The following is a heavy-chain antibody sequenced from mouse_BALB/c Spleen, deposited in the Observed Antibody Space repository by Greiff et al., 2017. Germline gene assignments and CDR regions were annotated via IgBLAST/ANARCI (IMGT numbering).Heavy chain of an antibody. D-gene: IGHD2-1*01. CDR1: GYAFTNYL. V-gene: IGHV1-54*01. J-gene: IGHJ1*01. CDR3: ASRWGNYGRYCDV. Sequence: QVQLQQSGAELVRPGTSVKVSCKASGYAFTNYLIEWVKPRPGQGLEWIGVINPGSGGTNYNETFKGKATLTADKSSSTAYMQLSSLTSDDSAVYFCASRWGNYGRYCDVWGAGTTVTVAS. CDR2: INPGSGGT.